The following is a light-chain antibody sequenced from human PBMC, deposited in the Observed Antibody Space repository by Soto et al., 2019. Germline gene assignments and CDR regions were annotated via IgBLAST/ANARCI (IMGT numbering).Light chain of an antibody. CDR3: HQRQSGPRT. CDR2: QTS. CDR1: QYINTR. V-gene: IGKV3-11*01. Sequence: EIVLTQSPATLSSFPGDRVTLSCRSSQYINTRLAWYQHRPGQAPRLLIYQTSLRAAGIPARFSASGSGTDFTLTISDVQPEDFELYYCHQRQSGPRTFGQGTKVDIK. J-gene: IGKJ1*01.